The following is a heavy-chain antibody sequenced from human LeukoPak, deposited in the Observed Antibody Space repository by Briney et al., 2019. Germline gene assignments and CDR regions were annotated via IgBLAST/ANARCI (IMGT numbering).Heavy chain of an antibody. CDR2: INHSGST. D-gene: IGHD6-13*01. CDR3: ARVTGYVMEDYFDY. V-gene: IGHV4-34*01. J-gene: IGHJ4*02. Sequence: SETLSLTCAVYGGSFSGYYWSWIPQPPGKGLEWIGEINHSGSTNYNPPLKSRVTISVDTSENQFSLRLSSVTAADTAVYYCARVTGYVMEDYFDYWGQGTLVTVSS. CDR1: GGSFSGYY.